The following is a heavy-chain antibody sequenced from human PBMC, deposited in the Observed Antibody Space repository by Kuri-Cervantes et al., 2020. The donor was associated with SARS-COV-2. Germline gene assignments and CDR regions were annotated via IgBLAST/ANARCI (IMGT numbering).Heavy chain of an antibody. CDR2: INHSGST. CDR1: GGSVSSGSFY. CDR3: ARGGSGYSGYDYYFDY. J-gene: IGHJ4*02. V-gene: IGHV4-30-2*05. Sequence: LRLSCAVSGGSVSSGSFYWNWIRQPPGKGLEWIGEINHSGSTNYNPSLKSRVTISVDTSKNQLSLKLTSVTAADTAVYYCARGGSGYSGYDYYFDYWGQGTLVTVSS. D-gene: IGHD5-12*01.